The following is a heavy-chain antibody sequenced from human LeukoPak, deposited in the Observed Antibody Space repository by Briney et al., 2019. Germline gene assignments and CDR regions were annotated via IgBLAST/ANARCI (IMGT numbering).Heavy chain of an antibody. J-gene: IGHJ4*02. CDR2: TYYRSKWYN. V-gene: IGHV6-1*01. D-gene: IGHD6-6*01. Sequence: QPLSLTCAISGDSVSSNSAAWNWIRQSPSRGLEWLGRTYYRSKWYNDYAISMKGRITINPDTSKNQFSLQLNSVIPEDTAVYYCARDSSAMFDYWGQGTLVAVFS. CDR3: ARDSSAMFDY. CDR1: GDSVSSNSAA.